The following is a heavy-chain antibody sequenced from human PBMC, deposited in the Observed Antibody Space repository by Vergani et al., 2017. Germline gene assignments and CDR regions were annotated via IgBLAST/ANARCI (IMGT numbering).Heavy chain of an antibody. J-gene: IGHJ4*02. V-gene: IGHV3-11*01. CDR2: ISSSGSII. CDR1: GFTFSDYY. D-gene: IGHD5-18*01. CDR3: AGEKAADTAMLXFDY. Sequence: QVQVVESGGGLVEPGGSLRLSCAASGFTFSDYYMSWIRRAPGKGLEWVAYISSSGSIIYYADSVKGRFTISRDNAKNSLYLQMNSLRAEDTAVYYCAGEKAADTAMLXFDYWGQGTLVTVSS.